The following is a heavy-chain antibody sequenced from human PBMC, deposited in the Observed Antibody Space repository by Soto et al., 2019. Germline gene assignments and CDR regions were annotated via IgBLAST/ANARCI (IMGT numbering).Heavy chain of an antibody. V-gene: IGHV1-69*01. CDR3: SISNSYGRGDF. J-gene: IGHJ4*02. CDR2: IIPVFVTT. Sequence: QVQLVQSRAEVKKPGSSVRVSCKASGGTLNSYTISWVRQAPGQGREWMGGIIPVFVTTDSAQKFQGRVTITADQSTGTAYLSLFSLRSEDTAIYYCSISNSYGRGDFWGQGTLVTVPS. CDR1: GGTLNSYT. D-gene: IGHD4-17*01.